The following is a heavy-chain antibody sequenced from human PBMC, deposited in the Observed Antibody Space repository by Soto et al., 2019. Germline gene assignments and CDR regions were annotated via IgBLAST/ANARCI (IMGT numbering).Heavy chain of an antibody. CDR1: GYSFTTYW. V-gene: IGHV5-51*01. D-gene: IGHD1-26*01. CDR3: ARRAVGATDIFDY. CDR2: IFPGDSDT. Sequence: GESLKISCKASGYSFTTYWIGWVRQMPGKGLEWMGIIFPGDSDTRYSPSFQGQVTISADKSISTAYLQWSSLKASDTAMYYCARRAVGATDIFDYWGQGTLVTVSS. J-gene: IGHJ4*02.